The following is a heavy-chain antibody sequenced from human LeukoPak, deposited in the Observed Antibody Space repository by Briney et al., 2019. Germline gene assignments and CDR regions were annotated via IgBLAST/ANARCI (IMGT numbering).Heavy chain of an antibody. CDR1: GFTFSSYD. V-gene: IGHV3-21*01. CDR2: ISSSSSYI. J-gene: IGHJ6*03. CDR3: ARGWDIVLVVYAYMDV. D-gene: IGHD2-8*02. Sequence: PGGSLRLSCAASGFTFSSYDMHWVRQATGKGLEWVSSISSSSSYIYYADSVKGRFTISRDNAKNSLYLQMNSLRAEDTAVYYCARGWDIVLVVYAYMDVWGKGTTVTVSS.